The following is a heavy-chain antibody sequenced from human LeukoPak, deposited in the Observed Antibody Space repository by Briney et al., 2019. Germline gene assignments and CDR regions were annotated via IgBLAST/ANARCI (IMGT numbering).Heavy chain of an antibody. CDR3: ARSKGVGLRFLEWLLLPDY. J-gene: IGHJ4*02. Sequence: SVKVSCKASGGTFSSYALSWVRQAPGQGLEWMGGIIPIFGTANYAQKFQGRVTITADESTSTAYMELSSLRSEDTAVYYCARSKGVGLRFLEWLLLPDYWGQGTLVTVSS. D-gene: IGHD3-3*01. CDR2: IIPIFGTA. V-gene: IGHV1-69*13. CDR1: GGTFSSYA.